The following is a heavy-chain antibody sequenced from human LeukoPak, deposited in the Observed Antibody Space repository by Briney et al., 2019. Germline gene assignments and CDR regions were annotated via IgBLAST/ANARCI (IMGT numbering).Heavy chain of an antibody. V-gene: IGHV4-59*01. D-gene: IGHD4-11*01. CDR3: ARDRRESSKPNDAFDI. Sequence: SETLSLTCSVSGGSISSYYWSWIRQSPGKGLEWIGYIYYTGSTNYNPSLESRVTISIDTSKKRLSLKLRSVTAADTAVYYCARDRRESSKPNDAFDIWGQGTMVTVSS. CDR1: GGSISSYY. J-gene: IGHJ3*02. CDR2: IYYTGST.